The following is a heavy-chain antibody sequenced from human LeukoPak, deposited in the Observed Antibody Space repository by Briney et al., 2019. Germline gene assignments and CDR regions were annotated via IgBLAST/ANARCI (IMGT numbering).Heavy chain of an antibody. CDR3: ASRSASGNWFLAY. D-gene: IGHD3-10*01. J-gene: IGHJ4*02. CDR1: GYTFTGQY. V-gene: IGHV1-2*02. Sequence: ASVEVSCKASGYTFTGQYIHWVRQAPGQGLEWMGWIDPNSGGTNYAQKFQGRVTMTRDTSISTVYMELSRLTSDDTAVYYCASRSASGNWFLAYWGQGSLVTLSS. CDR2: IDPNSGGT.